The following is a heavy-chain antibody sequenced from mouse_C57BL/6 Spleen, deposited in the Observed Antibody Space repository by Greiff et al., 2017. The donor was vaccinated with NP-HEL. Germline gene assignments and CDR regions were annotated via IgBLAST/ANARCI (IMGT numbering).Heavy chain of an antibody. CDR3: ASHYGSSSDY. J-gene: IGHJ2*01. D-gene: IGHD1-1*01. Sequence: VHLQQSGAELVKPGASVRLSCKASGYTFTSYWMHWVKQRPGQGLEWIGMIHPNSGSTNYNEKFKSKATLTVDKSSSTAYMQLSSLTSEDSAVYYCASHYGSSSDYWGQGTTLTVSS. CDR1: GYTFTSYW. V-gene: IGHV1-64*01. CDR2: IHPNSGST.